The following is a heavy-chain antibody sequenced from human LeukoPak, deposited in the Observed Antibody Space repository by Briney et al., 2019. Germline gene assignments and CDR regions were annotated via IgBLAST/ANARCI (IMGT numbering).Heavy chain of an antibody. CDR1: GFTFRSYA. CDR3: AKTPGRWGNYMDV. CDR2: IWYDGSGK. D-gene: IGHD3-16*01. V-gene: IGHV3-33*06. J-gene: IGHJ6*03. Sequence: PGRSLRLSCAGSGFTFRSYAMHWVRQAPGKGLEWVAVIWYDGSGKYYADSVRGRFTISKDNSKNTLYLQMNSLRGEDTAVYYCAKTPGRWGNYMDVWGKGTTVTVSS.